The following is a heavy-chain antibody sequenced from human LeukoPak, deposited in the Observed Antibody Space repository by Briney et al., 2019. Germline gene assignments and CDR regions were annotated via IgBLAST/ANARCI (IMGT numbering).Heavy chain of an antibody. V-gene: IGHV4-39*07. CDR2: INHSGST. D-gene: IGHD5-18*01. Sequence: KPSETLSLTCTVSGVSISSSNSYWGWIRQPPGKGLEWIGEINHSGSTNYNPSLKSRVTISVDTSKNQFSLKLSSVTAADTAVYYCARRKGPTPIQLPYYYYMDVWGKGTTVTISS. J-gene: IGHJ6*03. CDR1: GVSISSSNSY. CDR3: ARRKGPTPIQLPYYYYMDV.